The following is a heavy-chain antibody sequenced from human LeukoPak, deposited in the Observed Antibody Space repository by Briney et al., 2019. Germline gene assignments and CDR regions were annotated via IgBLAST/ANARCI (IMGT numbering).Heavy chain of an antibody. Sequence: SETLSLTCTVSGGSISGYFWSWIRQPPGEGLEWIGYIYYRGNTIYNLSLKSRATIPVDTSKNLFSLELTSVTAADTAVYYCARHADIAAYREGLDVRGKGTTVTVSS. CDR2: IYYRGNT. J-gene: IGHJ6*04. CDR3: ARHADIAAYREGLDV. D-gene: IGHD2-15*01. V-gene: IGHV4-59*01. CDR1: GGSISGYF.